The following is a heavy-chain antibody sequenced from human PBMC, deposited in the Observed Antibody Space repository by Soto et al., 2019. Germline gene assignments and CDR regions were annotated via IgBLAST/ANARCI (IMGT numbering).Heavy chain of an antibody. CDR3: ARGGRDAYYRY. CDR1: GYTFTNYW. CDR2: INPRDGYT. V-gene: IGHV1-46*04. Sequence: QVQLVQSGAEVKEPGASVKVSCKASGYTFTNYWMNWVRQAPGQGLDWMGIINPRDGYTTYTQKLQGSITVTRDPSTSTVYMELSSLKSDDTAVYYCARGGRDAYYRYWGQGTLVTVSS. J-gene: IGHJ4*02. D-gene: IGHD1-26*01.